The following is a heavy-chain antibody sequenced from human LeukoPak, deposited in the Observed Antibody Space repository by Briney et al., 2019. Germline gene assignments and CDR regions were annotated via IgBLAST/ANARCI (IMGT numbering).Heavy chain of an antibody. D-gene: IGHD2-2*01. CDR3: ARASRGIVVVPAQFDP. Sequence: SETLSLTCTVSGGSISSYYWSWIRQPPGKGLEWIGYIYYSGSTNYNPSLKSRVTISVDTSKNQFSLKLSSVTAADTAVYYCARASRGIVVVPAQFDPWGQGTLVTVSS. CDR2: IYYSGST. CDR1: GGSISSYY. V-gene: IGHV4-59*01. J-gene: IGHJ5*02.